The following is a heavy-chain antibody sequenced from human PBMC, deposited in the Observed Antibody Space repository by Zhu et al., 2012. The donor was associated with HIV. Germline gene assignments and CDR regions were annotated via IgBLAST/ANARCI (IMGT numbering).Heavy chain of an antibody. CDR2: IYYSGST. Sequence: QVQLQESGPGLVKPSETLSLTCTVSGGSISSSSYYWGWIRQPPGKGLEWIGSIYYSGSTYYNPSLKSRVTISVDTSKNQFSLKLSSVTAADTAVYYCARYGIVGAIRGLGYWGQGTLVTVSS. J-gene: IGHJ4*02. V-gene: IGHV4-39*07. CDR3: ARYGIVGAIRGLGY. CDR1: GGSISSSSYY. D-gene: IGHD1-26*01.